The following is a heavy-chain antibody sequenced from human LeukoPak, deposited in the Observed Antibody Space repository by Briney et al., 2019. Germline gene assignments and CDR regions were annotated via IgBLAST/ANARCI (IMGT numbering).Heavy chain of an antibody. Sequence: SETLSLTCTVSGGSISYYYWSWIRQPPGKGLEWIGYVYYSGSTSYNPSLKSRVTISLDTSKHQFSLKLNSVTAADTAVYYCARRAYCGGDCFGGAFEIWGQGTMVTVSS. CDR2: VYYSGST. V-gene: IGHV4-59*08. CDR1: GGSISYYY. J-gene: IGHJ3*02. CDR3: ARRAYCGGDCFGGAFEI. D-gene: IGHD2-21*02.